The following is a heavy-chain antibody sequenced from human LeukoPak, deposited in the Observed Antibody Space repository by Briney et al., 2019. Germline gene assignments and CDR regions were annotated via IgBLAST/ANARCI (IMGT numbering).Heavy chain of an antibody. CDR2: ISPSDSDT. J-gene: IGHJ4*02. D-gene: IGHD2/OR15-2a*01. Sequence: GESLKISCKGSGYRFSSYWIGWVRQLPVKGLELMGIISPSDSDTRYSPSFQGQVTISADKSISTTYLQWSSLKAPDTAMYYCARLDRSTYYFDNWGQGTLVTVSS. CDR1: GYRFSSYW. CDR3: ARLDRSTYYFDN. V-gene: IGHV5-51*01.